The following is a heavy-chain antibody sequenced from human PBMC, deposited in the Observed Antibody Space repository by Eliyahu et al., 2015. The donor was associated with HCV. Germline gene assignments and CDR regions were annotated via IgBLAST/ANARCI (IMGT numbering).Heavy chain of an antibody. Sequence: EVQLVESGGGXVQPGRSLRLSCAASGFTFNXYAMHWVRQAPGKGLEWVSGINWNSGSIGYADSVKGRFTISRDNAKKSLYLQMNSLRAEDTALYYCAKDWLWFGDHKGAFDMWGQGTMVTVSS. CDR2: INWNSGSI. J-gene: IGHJ3*02. V-gene: IGHV3-9*01. D-gene: IGHD3-10*01. CDR1: GFTFNXYA. CDR3: AKDWLWFGDHKGAFDM.